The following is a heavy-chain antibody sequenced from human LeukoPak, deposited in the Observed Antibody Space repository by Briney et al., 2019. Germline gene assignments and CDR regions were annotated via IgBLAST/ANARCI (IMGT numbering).Heavy chain of an antibody. CDR3: ARLFSSSWSALGY. CDR2: IYPGDSDT. Sequence: GESLKISCKGSGYRFTSYWIGWVRQMPGKGLEWMGIIYPGDSDTIYSPSFQGQVTISADKSISAAYLQWSSLKASDTAMYYCARLFSSSWSALGYWGQGTLVTVSS. J-gene: IGHJ4*02. D-gene: IGHD6-13*01. CDR1: GYRFTSYW. V-gene: IGHV5-51*01.